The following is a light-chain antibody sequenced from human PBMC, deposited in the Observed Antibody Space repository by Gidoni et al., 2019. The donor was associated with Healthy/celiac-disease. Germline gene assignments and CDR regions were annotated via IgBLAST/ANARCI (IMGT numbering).Light chain of an antibody. CDR2: AAS. CDR3: QQHSNWMT. CDR1: QSVSSY. Sequence: EIVLTHSPATLSLSPGERATLSCTASQSVSSYLAWYQQKPDQAPRLLIYAASNRTAGIPTMFSSRGSGTVFTLTISSLEPEDFAVYCCQQHSNWMTFGQGTQLEIK. V-gene: IGKV3-11*01. J-gene: IGKJ5*01.